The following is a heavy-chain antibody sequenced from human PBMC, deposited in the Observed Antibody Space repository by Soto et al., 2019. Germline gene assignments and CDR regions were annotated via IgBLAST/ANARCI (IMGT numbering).Heavy chain of an antibody. Sequence: QVQLEQSGAEVKQPGASVKVSCKASGYSFTRYDINWVRQAPGQGLEWVGRMNPYSGDTDFAQRFQGRVTMTRDISKRTAFLELSGLRSDDTAVYYCASLGGYTANLSVLWGQGTLVTVSS. D-gene: IGHD2-2*02. CDR3: ASLGGYTANLSVL. J-gene: IGHJ4*02. V-gene: IGHV1-8*01. CDR2: MNPYSGDT. CDR1: GYSFTRYD.